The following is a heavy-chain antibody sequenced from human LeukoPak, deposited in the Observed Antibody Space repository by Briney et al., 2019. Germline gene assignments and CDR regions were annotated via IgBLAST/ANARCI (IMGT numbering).Heavy chain of an antibody. V-gene: IGHV4-34*01. D-gene: IGHD6-19*01. CDR3: ARRYPIAVAGTYDY. Sequence: SETLSLTCAVYGGSFSGYYWSWIRQPPGKGLEWIGEINHSGSTNYNPSLKSRVTISVDTSNNQFSLKLSSVTAADTAVYYCARRYPIAVAGTYDYWGQGTLVTVSS. J-gene: IGHJ4*02. CDR2: INHSGST. CDR1: GGSFSGYY.